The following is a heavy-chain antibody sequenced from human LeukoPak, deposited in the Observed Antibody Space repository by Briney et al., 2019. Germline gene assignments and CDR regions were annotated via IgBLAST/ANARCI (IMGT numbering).Heavy chain of an antibody. CDR3: ARSSDSSGFADAFDN. CDR2: ISPSGAST. J-gene: IGHJ3*02. D-gene: IGHD3-22*01. CDR1: GYTFTRYY. Sequence: ASVKVSCKASGYTFTRYYMHWVRQAPGQGLEWMGIISPSGASTSYAQKFQGRVTMTRDTSTSTVYMELSSLRSEDTAVYYCARSSDSSGFADAFDNWGQGTMVTVFS. V-gene: IGHV1-46*01.